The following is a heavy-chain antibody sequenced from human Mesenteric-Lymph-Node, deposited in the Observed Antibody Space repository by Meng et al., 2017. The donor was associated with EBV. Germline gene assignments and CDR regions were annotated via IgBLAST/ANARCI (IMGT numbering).Heavy chain of an antibody. CDR3: ARGSRDGYNLDY. Sequence: QVQLQESGPGLVKPSQTLSLTCAVSCGSISSGGYYWSWIRQPPGKGLEWIGYIYYSGSTYYNPSLKSRVTISVDTSKNQFSLKLSSVTAADTAVYYCARGSRDGYNLDYWGQGTLVTVSS. J-gene: IGHJ4*02. V-gene: IGHV4-30-4*01. CDR2: IYYSGST. CDR1: CGSISSGGYY. D-gene: IGHD5-24*01.